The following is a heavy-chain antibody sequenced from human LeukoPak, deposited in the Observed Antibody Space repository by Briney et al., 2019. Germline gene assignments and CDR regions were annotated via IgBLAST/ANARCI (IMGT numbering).Heavy chain of an antibody. CDR1: GYTFSSYG. V-gene: IGHV1-69*13. CDR3: ARDHTLYCSGGSCYFDY. D-gene: IGHD2-15*01. Sequence: SVKVSCKASGYTFSSYGISWVRQAPGQGLEWMGGIIPIFGTANYAQKFQGRVTITADESTSTAYMELSSLRSEDTAVYYCARDHTLYCSGGSCYFDYWGQGTLVTVSS. CDR2: IIPIFGTA. J-gene: IGHJ4*02.